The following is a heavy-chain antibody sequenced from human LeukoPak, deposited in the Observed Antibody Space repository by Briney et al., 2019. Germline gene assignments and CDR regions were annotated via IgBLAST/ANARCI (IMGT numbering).Heavy chain of an antibody. CDR1: GFTFTTYW. D-gene: IGHD3-10*01. Sequence: GGSLRLSCAASGFTFTTYWMSWVRPLPGKGREWVANINKDGSEKYYVDSVKGGFTISSDNPKKSLDLQMNSLRGEDTGIYYCVKVAKYYYGSETDYFFEHWGQGTQVTASS. CDR3: VKVAKYYYGSETDYFFEH. V-gene: IGHV3-7*01. CDR2: INKDGSEK. J-gene: IGHJ4*02.